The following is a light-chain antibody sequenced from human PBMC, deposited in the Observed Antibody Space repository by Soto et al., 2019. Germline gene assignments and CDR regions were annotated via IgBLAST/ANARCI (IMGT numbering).Light chain of an antibody. V-gene: IGKV1-5*01. CDR3: QQYNSYSQWT. J-gene: IGKJ1*01. CDR1: QSISSW. Sequence: DIQMTQSPSTLSASVGDRVTITCRASQSISSWLAWYQQKPGKAPKLLIYDASSLERGVPSRFSGSGSGTEFTLTNSSLQPDDFATYYFQQYNSYSQWTFGQGTKVEIK. CDR2: DAS.